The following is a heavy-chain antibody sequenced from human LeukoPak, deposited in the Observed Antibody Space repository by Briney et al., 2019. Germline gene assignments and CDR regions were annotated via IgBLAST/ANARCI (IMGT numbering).Heavy chain of an antibody. D-gene: IGHD2-8*01. CDR2: INPNSGGT. Sequence: ASVKVSCKASGYTFTGYYMHWVRQAPGQGLEWMGRINPNSGGTNYAQKFQGRVTMTRDTSISTAYMELSRLRSDDTAVYYCARDPPYCTNGVCSAFDYWGQGTLVTVSS. V-gene: IGHV1-2*06. J-gene: IGHJ4*02. CDR1: GYTFTGYY. CDR3: ARDPPYCTNGVCSAFDY.